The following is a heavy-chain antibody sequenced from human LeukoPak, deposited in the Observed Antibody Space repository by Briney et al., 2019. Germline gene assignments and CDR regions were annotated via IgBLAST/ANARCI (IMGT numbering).Heavy chain of an antibody. D-gene: IGHD5-18*01. CDR2: IYYSGST. CDR1: GGSVSSSYY. J-gene: IGHJ4*02. Sequence: ASGTLSLTCAVSGGSVSSSYYWSWIRQPPGKGLEWIGYIYYSGSTNYNPSLKSRVTISVDTSKNQFSLKPSSVTAADTAVYYCARIGVDTVDYWGQGTLVTVSS. CDR3: ARIGVDTVDY. V-gene: IGHV4-61*01.